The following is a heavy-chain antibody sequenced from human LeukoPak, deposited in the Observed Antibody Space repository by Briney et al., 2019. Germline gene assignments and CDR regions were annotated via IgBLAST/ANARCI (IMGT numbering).Heavy chain of an antibody. CDR2: IYYSGST. J-gene: IGHJ4*02. V-gene: IGHV4-59*01. Sequence: SETLSLTCTVSGGSISTFYWGWIRQAPGKGLEYIGYIYYSGSTNYNPSLESRVTLSVDTSQNQFSLILSSVTAADTAVYYCARGPTSYYFESWGQGTLVTVSS. D-gene: IGHD2-15*01. CDR3: ARGPTSYYFES. CDR1: GGSISTFY.